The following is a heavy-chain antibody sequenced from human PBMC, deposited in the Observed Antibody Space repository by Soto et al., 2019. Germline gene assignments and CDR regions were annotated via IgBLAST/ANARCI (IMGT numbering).Heavy chain of an antibody. V-gene: IGHV3-30-3*01. CDR1: GFTFSTYA. CDR3: ARDERGGTLDY. Sequence: QVQLVESGGGVVQPGRSLRLSCAASGFTFSTYAIHWVRQAPGKGLEWVAVISYDGNKKYYTDSVEGRFTISRDNSKNTLYLQMNSLRAEDTAVYYCARDERGGTLDYWGQGTLVTVSS. CDR2: ISYDGNKK. D-gene: IGHD1-1*01. J-gene: IGHJ4*02.